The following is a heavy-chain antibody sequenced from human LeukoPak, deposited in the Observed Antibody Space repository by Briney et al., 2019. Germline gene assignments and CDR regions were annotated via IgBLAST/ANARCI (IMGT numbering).Heavy chain of an antibody. J-gene: IGHJ6*02. Sequence: GGSLRLSCTASGFTFSPYWMHWVHQAPGKGLVWVSRINSDASSTIYADSVKGRFTISRDNAKNTVYLQMNSLRAEDTAVYYCARDGLPRPNGMDVWGQGTTVTVSS. CDR3: ARDGLPRPNGMDV. CDR2: INSDASST. V-gene: IGHV3-74*01. CDR1: GFTFSPYW.